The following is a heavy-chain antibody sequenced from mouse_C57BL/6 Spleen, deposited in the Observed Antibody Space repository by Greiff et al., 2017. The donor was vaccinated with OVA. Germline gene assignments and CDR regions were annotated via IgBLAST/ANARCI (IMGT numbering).Heavy chain of an antibody. Sequence: EVQVVESGGGLVKPGGSLKLSCAASGFTFSSYAMSWVRQTPEKRLEWVATISDGGSYTYYPDNVKGRFTISRDNAKNNLYLQMSHLKSEDTAMYYCARETMVTTDYFDYWGQGTTLTVSS. CDR1: GFTFSSYA. V-gene: IGHV5-4*01. D-gene: IGHD2-2*01. J-gene: IGHJ2*01. CDR2: ISDGGSYT. CDR3: ARETMVTTDYFDY.